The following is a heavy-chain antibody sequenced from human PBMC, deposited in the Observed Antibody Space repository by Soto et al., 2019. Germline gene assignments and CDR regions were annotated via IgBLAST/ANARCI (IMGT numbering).Heavy chain of an antibody. CDR3: TTEGNYYDSSGYPNDAFDI. CDR2: IKSKTDGGTT. Sequence: PGGSLRLCCAASGFTFSNAWMSWVRQAPGKGLEWVGRIKSKTDGGTTDYAAPVKGRFTISRDDSKNTLYLQMNSLKTEDTAVYYCTTEGNYYDSSGYPNDAFDIWGQGTMVTVSS. D-gene: IGHD3-22*01. J-gene: IGHJ3*02. V-gene: IGHV3-15*01. CDR1: GFTFSNAW.